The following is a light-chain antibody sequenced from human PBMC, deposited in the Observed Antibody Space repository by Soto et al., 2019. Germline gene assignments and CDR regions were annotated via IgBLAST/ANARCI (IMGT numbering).Light chain of an antibody. CDR3: QQYYSYPPIT. CDR1: QTISSW. V-gene: IGKV1-5*03. J-gene: IGKJ5*01. Sequence: IQMTQSPSTLSLSLGDRVAITCRASQTISSWLAWYQQKPGKAPKLLXYKASTLKSGVPSRFSGSGSGTEFTLTISCLQSEDFATYYCQQYYSYPPITFGQGTRLEIK. CDR2: KAS.